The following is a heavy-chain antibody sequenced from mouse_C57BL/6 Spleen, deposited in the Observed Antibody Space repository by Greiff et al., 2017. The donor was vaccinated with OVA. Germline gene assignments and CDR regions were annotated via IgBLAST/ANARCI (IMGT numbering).Heavy chain of an antibody. CDR3: ARPWGYDVAYFDV. J-gene: IGHJ1*03. V-gene: IGHV1-85*01. CDR2: IYPGGGST. D-gene: IGHD2-2*01. Sequence: VKLMESGPELVQPGASVKLSCKASGYTFTSYGITLVKQRPGQGLEWIGRIYPGGGSTKYNEKFKSKATMTVDTSSSTAYMQLHSLTSAASEVYVCARPWGYDVAYFDVWGTGTTVTVSS. CDR1: GYTFTSYG.